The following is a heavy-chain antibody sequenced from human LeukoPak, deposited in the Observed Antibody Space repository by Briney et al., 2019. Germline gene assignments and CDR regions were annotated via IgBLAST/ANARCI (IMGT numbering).Heavy chain of an antibody. Sequence: ETLSLTCTVSGVSISSYYWSWVRQAPGKGLVWVSRVSSDGSGTSYADSVKGRFTISRDNAKNTLYLQMNSLRAEDTAVYYCAKESRYYYGMDVWGQGTTVTVSS. J-gene: IGHJ6*02. V-gene: IGHV3-74*01. CDR1: GVSISSYY. CDR2: VSSDGSGT. CDR3: AKESRYYYGMDV.